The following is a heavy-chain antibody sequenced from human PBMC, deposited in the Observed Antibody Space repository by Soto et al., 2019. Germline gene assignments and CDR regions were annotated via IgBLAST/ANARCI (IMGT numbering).Heavy chain of an antibody. J-gene: IGHJ4*02. CDR3: ARYLYDRFDS. V-gene: IGHV4-31*03. CDR1: GASISSGGYY. D-gene: IGHD3-22*01. Sequence: QVQLQESGPGLVKPSQTLSLTCSVSGASISSGGYYWSWIRQHPGKGLEWLGYISYSGSTSYHPSLKSRVIISADTSKNQFSLRLTSVTAADTAVYYCARYLYDRFDSWGQGTLVTVSS. CDR2: ISYSGST.